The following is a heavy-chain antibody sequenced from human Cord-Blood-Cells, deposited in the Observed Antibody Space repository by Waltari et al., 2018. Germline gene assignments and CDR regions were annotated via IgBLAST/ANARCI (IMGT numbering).Heavy chain of an antibody. Sequence: QLTLKESGPTLVKPTQTLTLTCPFPGFSLRTSGVGVGWIRQPPGKGLEWRALIYWDDDKRYSPSLKRRLTITKDTYKNQVVLTMTNMDPVDTATYYCAHEYSSSSGGYFDYWGQGTLVTVSS. J-gene: IGHJ4*02. CDR2: IYWDDDK. V-gene: IGHV2-5*02. CDR3: AHEYSSSSGGYFDY. CDR1: GFSLRTSGVG. D-gene: IGHD6-6*01.